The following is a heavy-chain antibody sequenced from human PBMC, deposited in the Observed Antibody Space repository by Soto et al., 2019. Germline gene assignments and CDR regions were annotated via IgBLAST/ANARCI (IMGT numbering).Heavy chain of an antibody. CDR1: GGSISSGGYY. CDR2: IYYSGST. CDR3: ARRYRDFWSGHPVWFDP. V-gene: IGHV4-31*03. J-gene: IGHJ5*02. Sequence: QVQLQESGPGLVKPSQTLSLTCTVSGGSISSGGYYWSWIRQHPGKGLEWIGYIYYSGSTYYNPSLKSRVTISVDTSKNQFSLKLSSVTAADTAVYYCARRYRDFWSGHPVWFDPWGQGTLVTVSS. D-gene: IGHD3-3*01.